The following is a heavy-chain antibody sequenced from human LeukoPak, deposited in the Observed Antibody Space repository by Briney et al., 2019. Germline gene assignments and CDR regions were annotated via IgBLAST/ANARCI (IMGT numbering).Heavy chain of an antibody. CDR2: ISSSSSYI. D-gene: IGHD6-13*01. Sequence: VGSLRLSCAASGFTFSSYSMNWVRQAPGKGLEWVSSISSSSSYIYYADSVKGRFTISRDNAKNSLYLQMNSLRAEDTAVYYCARDVGAAAGSMGYWGQATLATVSS. CDR3: ARDVGAAAGSMGY. CDR1: GFTFSSYS. J-gene: IGHJ4*02. V-gene: IGHV3-21*01.